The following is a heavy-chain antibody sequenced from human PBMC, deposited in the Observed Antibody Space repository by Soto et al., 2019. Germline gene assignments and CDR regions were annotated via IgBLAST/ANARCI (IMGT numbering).Heavy chain of an antibody. CDR2: VSTSGRST. CDR3: LKQAHGLDGVAFDY. CDR1: GFIFSEST. D-gene: IGHD2-15*01. V-gene: IGHV3-64D*06. Sequence: EVQLVESGGGLVQPGGSLRLSCSASGFIFSESTIYWVRQVPGKGLEAISAVSTSGRSTYYADSVKDRFTISRDNSKNTLFLQMGRLRPEDTAIYYCLKQAHGLDGVAFDYWGQGTQVTVAS. J-gene: IGHJ4*02.